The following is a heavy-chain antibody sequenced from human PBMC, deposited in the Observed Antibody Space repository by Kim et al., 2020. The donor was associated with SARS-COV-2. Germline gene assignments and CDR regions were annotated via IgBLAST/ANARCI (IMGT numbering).Heavy chain of an antibody. V-gene: IGHV3-21*01. CDR3: ARAGFTMIDGMDV. D-gene: IGHD3-22*01. CDR2: ISSSSSYI. CDR1: GFTFSSYS. J-gene: IGHJ6*02. Sequence: GGSLRLSCAASGFTFSSYSMNWVRQAPGKGLEWVSSISSSSSYIYYADSVKARLTISRDNAKNSLYLQMNSLRAEDTAVYYCARAGFTMIDGMDVWGQGTTVTVSS.